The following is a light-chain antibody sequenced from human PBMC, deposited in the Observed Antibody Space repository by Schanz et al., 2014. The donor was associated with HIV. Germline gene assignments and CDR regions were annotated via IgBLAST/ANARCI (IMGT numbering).Light chain of an antibody. Sequence: QSALTQPASVSGSPGQSITISCTGTSSDVGAYKYVFWYQQHPGKAPKLMIYDVNNRPSGVSDRFSGSKSGNTASLTISGLQAEDEADYYCSSYTSSSIVVFGGGTKLTVL. V-gene: IGLV2-14*03. CDR1: SSDVGAYKY. J-gene: IGLJ2*01. CDR3: SSYTSSSIVV. CDR2: DVN.